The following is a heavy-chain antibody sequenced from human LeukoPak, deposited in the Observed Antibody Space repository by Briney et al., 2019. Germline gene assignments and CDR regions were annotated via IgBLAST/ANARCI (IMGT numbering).Heavy chain of an antibody. J-gene: IGHJ4*02. CDR3: ARHSLIGTTPFDY. CDR1: GYTFISFY. Sequence: ASVKVSCKASGYTFISFYMHWVRQAPGQGLEWMGVINPNGGTTAYAQQFQGRVTMTRDTSTSTVYMELSSLRSEDTAVYYCARHSLIGTTPFDYWGQGTLVTVSS. CDR2: INPNGGTT. V-gene: IGHV1-46*01. D-gene: IGHD1-20*01.